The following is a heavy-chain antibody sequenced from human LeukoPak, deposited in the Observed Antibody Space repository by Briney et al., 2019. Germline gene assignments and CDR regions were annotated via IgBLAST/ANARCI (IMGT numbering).Heavy chain of an antibody. CDR2: ISGSGGST. D-gene: IGHD3-22*01. V-gene: IGHV3-23*01. J-gene: IGHJ4*02. CDR1: GFTFSSYA. CDR3: ARDFHRRLYDSSAYHPY. Sequence: GGSLRLSCAASGFTFSSYATSWVRQAPGKGLEWVSAISGSGGSTYYADSVKGRFTISRDNAKNSLYLQMNSLRAEDTAVYYCARDFHRRLYDSSAYHPYWGQGTLVTVSS.